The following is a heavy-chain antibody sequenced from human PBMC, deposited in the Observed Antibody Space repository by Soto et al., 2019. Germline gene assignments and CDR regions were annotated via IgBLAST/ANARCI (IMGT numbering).Heavy chain of an antibody. D-gene: IGHD3-3*02. CDR3: ARGLTSVSNPYHFDY. J-gene: IGHJ4*02. V-gene: IGHV5-51*01. CDR1: GYSFTNFW. CDR2: MYPGDSDT. Sequence: PGESLKISCKASGYSFTNFWIGWVRQMPGKGLEWMGIMYPGDSDTRYSPSFQGQVTISVDWSITTAYLQWSSLQASDTAVYYCARGLTSVSNPYHFDYWGQGXLVTVYS.